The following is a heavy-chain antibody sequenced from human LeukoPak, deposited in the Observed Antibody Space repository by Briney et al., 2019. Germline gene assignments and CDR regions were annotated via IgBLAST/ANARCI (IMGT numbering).Heavy chain of an antibody. V-gene: IGHV3-7*01. Sequence: PGGSLRLSCAASGFTFSSYWRSWVRQGPGKGLEWVANIKQDGSEKSYVDSVKGRFTISRDNAKNSLYLQMNSLRAEDTAVYYCARAIAAAPGYMDVWGKGTTVTISS. CDR2: IKQDGSEK. J-gene: IGHJ6*03. CDR3: ARAIAAAPGYMDV. CDR1: GFTFSSYW. D-gene: IGHD6-13*01.